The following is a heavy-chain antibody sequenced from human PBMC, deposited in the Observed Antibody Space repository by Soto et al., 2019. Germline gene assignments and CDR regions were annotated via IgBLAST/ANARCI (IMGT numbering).Heavy chain of an antibody. D-gene: IGHD6-6*01. Sequence: QVQLVQSGAEVKKPGSSVKVSCKASGGTFSSYAISWVRQAPGQGLEWMGGIIPIFGTANYAQKFQGRVTITADESTSTAYMELSSLRSEDTAVYYCASEEYSSSSTTIYYYGMDVWGQGTTVTVSS. CDR3: ASEEYSSSSTTIYYYGMDV. CDR1: GGTFSSYA. V-gene: IGHV1-69*12. J-gene: IGHJ6*02. CDR2: IIPIFGTA.